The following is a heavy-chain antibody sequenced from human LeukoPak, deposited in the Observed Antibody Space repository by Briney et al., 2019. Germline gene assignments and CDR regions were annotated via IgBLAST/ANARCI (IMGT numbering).Heavy chain of an antibody. V-gene: IGHV1-2*02. CDR2: INPNSGGT. CDR1: GYTFTGYY. J-gene: IGHJ4*02. Sequence: ASVKVSCKASGYTFTGYYMHWVRQAPGQGLERMGWINPNSGGTNYAQKFQGRVTMTRDTSISTAYMELSRLRSDDTAVYYCARVYYYDSSSHFGYWGQGTLVTVSS. CDR3: ARVYYYDSSSHFGY. D-gene: IGHD3-22*01.